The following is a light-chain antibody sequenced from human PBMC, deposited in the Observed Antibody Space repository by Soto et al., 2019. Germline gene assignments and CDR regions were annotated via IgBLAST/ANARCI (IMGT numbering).Light chain of an antibody. CDR3: QYYGRSPLT. Sequence: EIVLTQSPGTLSLSPGERATLSCRASQTINKNYFAWYQQEPGQAPRPLMYSASSRATGIPDRFSGSGSGTDFTLTISRLEPEDFAVYYCQYYGRSPLTFGGGTKVDIK. J-gene: IGKJ4*01. CDR1: QTINKNY. CDR2: SAS. V-gene: IGKV3-20*01.